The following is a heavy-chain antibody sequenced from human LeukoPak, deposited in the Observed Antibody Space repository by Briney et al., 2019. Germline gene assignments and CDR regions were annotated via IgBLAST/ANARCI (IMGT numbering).Heavy chain of an antibody. CDR1: GYTFTGYY. Sequence: ASVKVSCKASGYTFTGYYMHWVRQAPGQGLEWMGWINLNSGGTNYAQKFQGRVTMTRDTSISTAYMELSRLRSDDTAVYYCARIISGGIDYWGQGTLVTVSS. V-gene: IGHV1-2*02. CDR3: ARIISGGIDY. D-gene: IGHD3-16*01. CDR2: INLNSGGT. J-gene: IGHJ4*02.